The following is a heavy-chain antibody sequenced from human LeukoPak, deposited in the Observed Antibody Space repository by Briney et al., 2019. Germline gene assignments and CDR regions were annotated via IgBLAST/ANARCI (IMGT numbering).Heavy chain of an antibody. CDR3: AKGSQRSYDSSGYYY. CDR2: ISSSSSYI. D-gene: IGHD3-22*01. J-gene: IGHJ4*02. Sequence: GGSLRLSCAASGFTFSTYSMNWVRQAPGKGLEWVSSISSSSSYIYYADSVKGRFTISRDNAKNSLYLQMNSLRVEDTAVYYCAKGSQRSYDSSGYYYWGQGTLVTVSS. V-gene: IGHV3-21*01. CDR1: GFTFSTYS.